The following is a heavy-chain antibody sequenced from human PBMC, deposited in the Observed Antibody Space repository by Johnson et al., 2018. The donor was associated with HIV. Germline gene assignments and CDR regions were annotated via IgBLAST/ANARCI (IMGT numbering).Heavy chain of an antibody. D-gene: IGHD3-22*01. CDR3: AREVYYYDTSGQGAFDI. CDR2: INWNGGST. V-gene: IGHV3-20*04. CDR1: GFTFDDYG. Sequence: QLVESGGGVVRPGGSLRLSCAASGFTFDDYGMSWVRQAPGKGLEWVSGINWNGGSTGYADSVKGRFTISRDNAKNSLYLQMNSLRAEDTALYYCAREVYYYDTSGQGAFDIWGQGTMVTVSS. J-gene: IGHJ3*02.